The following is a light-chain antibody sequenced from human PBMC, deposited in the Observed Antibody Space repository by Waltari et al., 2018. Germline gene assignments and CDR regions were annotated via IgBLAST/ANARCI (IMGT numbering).Light chain of an antibody. J-gene: IGLJ3*02. V-gene: IGLV2-14*01. CDR2: QVS. CDR1: SSDVGGSNY. Sequence: QSALTQPASVSGSSGQSITISCTGTSSDVGGSNYVSWSQQHPGKAPNLMIYQVSKRPPGVSNRFAGSKSGNTASLTISGLQAEDEADYYCSSYTSSSTWVFGGGTKLTVL. CDR3: SSYTSSSTWV.